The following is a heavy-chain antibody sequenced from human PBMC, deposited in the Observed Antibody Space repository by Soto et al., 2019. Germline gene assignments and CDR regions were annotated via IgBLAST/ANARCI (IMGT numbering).Heavy chain of an antibody. CDR3: ASRERNYGDYDY. Sequence: SVKVSCKASGGTFSSYAISWVRQAPGQGLEWMGGIIPIFGTANYAQKFQGRVTITADESTSTAYMELSSLRSEDTAVYYCASRERNYGDYDYWGQGTLVTVSS. V-gene: IGHV1-69*13. J-gene: IGHJ4*02. CDR1: GGTFSSYA. D-gene: IGHD4-17*01. CDR2: IIPIFGTA.